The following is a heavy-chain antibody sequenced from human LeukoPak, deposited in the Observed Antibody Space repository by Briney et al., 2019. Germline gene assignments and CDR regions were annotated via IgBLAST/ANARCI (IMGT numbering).Heavy chain of an antibody. V-gene: IGHV1-8*01. CDR1: GYTFSNYD. CDR3: AREGLDY. Sequence: GGSVKVSCKASGYTFSNYDMNWVRQAPGQGLEWMGYKNPKSGNSDYAEKVQGRVTITTDAAKTTAYMELSGLRSEDTALYYCAREGLDYWGQGTLVTVSS. J-gene: IGHJ4*02. CDR2: KNPKSGNS.